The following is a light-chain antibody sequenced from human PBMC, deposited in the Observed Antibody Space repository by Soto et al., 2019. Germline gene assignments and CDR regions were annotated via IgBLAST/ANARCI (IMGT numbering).Light chain of an antibody. CDR3: QQYETFSGT. J-gene: IGKJ1*01. Sequence: DIQMTQSPSTLSASVLDTLTATCRASQSVSGWLAWYQQKPGEAPKLLIYDASALPRGVPSRFSGSGSGTKFTLTIASLQPDDFATYYCQQYETFSGTFGQGTKVDIK. CDR2: DAS. CDR1: QSVSGW. V-gene: IGKV1-5*01.